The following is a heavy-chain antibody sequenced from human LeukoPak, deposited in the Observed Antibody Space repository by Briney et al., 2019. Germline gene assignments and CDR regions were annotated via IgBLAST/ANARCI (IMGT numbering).Heavy chain of an antibody. CDR3: ARVGCGGDCYADAFDI. CDR2: IGIDRGNT. J-gene: IGHJ3*02. D-gene: IGHD2-21*02. Sequence: GTLVKVSCEASGYTFSSSAMQWVRQARGQRLEWIGWIGIDRGNTNYAQEFQGRVTITRDMSTSTAYMELSSLRSEDTAIYYCARVGCGGDCYADAFDIWGQGTMVTVSS. CDR1: GYTFSSSA. V-gene: IGHV1-58*02.